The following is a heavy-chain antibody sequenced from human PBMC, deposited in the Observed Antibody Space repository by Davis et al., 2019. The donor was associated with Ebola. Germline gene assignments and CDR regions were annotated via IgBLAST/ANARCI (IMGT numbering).Heavy chain of an antibody. CDR1: GGTFSTNA. D-gene: IGHD4-17*01. CDR3: ARDFVYGDSDY. J-gene: IGHJ4*02. Sequence: SVKVSCKASGGTFSTNAFSWVRLAAGQGLEWMGGIVPIFGTAKYAQNFQGRVTISADKSTSTVYMELISLRFEDTAIYYCARDFVYGDSDYWGQGTLVTVSS. V-gene: IGHV1-69*06. CDR2: IVPIFGTA.